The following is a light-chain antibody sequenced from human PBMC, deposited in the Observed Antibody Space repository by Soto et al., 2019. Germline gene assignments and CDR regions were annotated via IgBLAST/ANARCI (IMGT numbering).Light chain of an antibody. CDR1: QSVSSY. CDR2: DAS. V-gene: IGKV3-11*01. CDR3: QQRSNWPPSIT. Sequence: ESVLPQSPASLSLSPGERASLFCRASQSVSSYLAWYQQKPGQAPRLLIYDASNRATGIPARFSGSGSGTDFTLNISSLEPEDFAVYYCQQRSNWPPSITFGQGTRLEIK. J-gene: IGKJ5*01.